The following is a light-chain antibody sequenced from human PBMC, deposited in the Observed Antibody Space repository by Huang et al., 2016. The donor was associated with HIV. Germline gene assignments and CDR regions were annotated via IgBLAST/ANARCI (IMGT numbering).Light chain of an antibody. V-gene: IGKV3-11*01. CDR2: ATS. Sequence: IVLTQSPATLSWYPGERVTLSCRASQSVGNYIAWYQPHPGQSPKLLIYATSNRATGTPGRFSGSGSGTDFTLTISSLQSEDFAVYYCQQRSSGVTFGGGTKVQVK. J-gene: IGKJ4*01. CDR3: QQRSSGVT. CDR1: QSVGNY.